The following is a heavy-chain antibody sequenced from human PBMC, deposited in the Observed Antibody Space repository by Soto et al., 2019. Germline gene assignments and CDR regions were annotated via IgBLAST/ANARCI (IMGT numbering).Heavy chain of an antibody. CDR3: ARVTSMVRGVIDNWFDP. J-gene: IGHJ5*02. CDR1: GGTFSSYA. V-gene: IGHV1-69*01. Sequence: QVQLVQSGPEVKKPGSSVTVSCKASGGTFSSYAIHWVRQAPGQGLEWMGGIIPMYGPAKYAQRFQGRVTITADESTTTVYMELTSLTSQDTAVYYCARVTSMVRGVIDNWFDPWGHGTLVTVSS. D-gene: IGHD3-10*01. CDR2: IIPMYGPA.